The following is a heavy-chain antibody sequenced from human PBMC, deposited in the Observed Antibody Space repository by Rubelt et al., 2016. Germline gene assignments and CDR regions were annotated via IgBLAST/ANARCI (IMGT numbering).Heavy chain of an antibody. D-gene: IGHD3-3*01. J-gene: IGHJ4*02. CDR1: GSSISSSSYY. CDR3: ARAGLYDFWSYALDY. CDR2: ISYSGST. V-gene: IGHV4-39*07. Sequence: QVQLQESGPGLVKPSETLSLTCTVSGSSISSSSYYWGWIRQPPGKGLEWIGSISYSGSTYYNPSLKSRVTISVDTSKNQFSLKLSSVTAADTAVYYCARAGLYDFWSYALDYWGQGTLVTVSS.